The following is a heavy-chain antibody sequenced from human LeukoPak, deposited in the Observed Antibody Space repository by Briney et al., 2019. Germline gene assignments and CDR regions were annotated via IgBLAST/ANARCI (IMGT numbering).Heavy chain of an antibody. V-gene: IGHV4-39*01. Sequence: SETLSLTCTVSGGSISSSSYYWGWIRQPPGKGLEWIGSIYYSGSTYYNPSLKSRVTISVDTSKNQFSLKLSSVTAADTAVYYCARQKSYGYRAFDYWGQGTLVTVSS. CDR3: ARQKSYGYRAFDY. D-gene: IGHD5-18*01. CDR2: IYYSGST. J-gene: IGHJ4*02. CDR1: GGSISSSSYY.